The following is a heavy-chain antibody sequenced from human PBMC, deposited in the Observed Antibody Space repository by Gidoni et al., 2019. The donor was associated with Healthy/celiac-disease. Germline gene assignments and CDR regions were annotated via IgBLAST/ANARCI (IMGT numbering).Heavy chain of an antibody. Sequence: EVQLVESGGGLVQPGGSLRLSCAASGFPFSSYSMNWVRQAPGKGLEWVAYISSSSSTIYYADSVKGRFTISREKAKNSLYLQMNSLRDEDTAVYYCARDLFAAGHRYYYGMDVWGQGTTVTVSS. V-gene: IGHV3-48*02. D-gene: IGHD6-13*01. CDR1: GFPFSSYS. J-gene: IGHJ6*02. CDR2: ISSSSSTI. CDR3: ARDLFAAGHRYYYGMDV.